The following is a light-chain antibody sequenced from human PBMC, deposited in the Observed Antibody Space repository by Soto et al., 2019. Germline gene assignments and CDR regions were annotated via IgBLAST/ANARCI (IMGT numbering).Light chain of an antibody. CDR2: RDS. J-gene: IGLJ6*01. CDR1: NIGSKN. V-gene: IGLV3-9*01. Sequence: SYELTQPLSVSVALGQTARITCGGNNIGSKNVHWYQQKPGQAPVLVIYRDSNRPSGIPERFSGSNSGNTATLTISRAQARDEADYYCQVWDSSTAENVFGSGTQLTVL. CDR3: QVWDSSTAENV.